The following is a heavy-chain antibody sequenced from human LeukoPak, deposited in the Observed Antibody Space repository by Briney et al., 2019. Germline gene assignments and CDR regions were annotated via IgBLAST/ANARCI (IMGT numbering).Heavy chain of an antibody. D-gene: IGHD2-15*01. J-gene: IGHJ4*02. CDR2: ISGSGGST. V-gene: IGHV3-23*01. Sequence: GGSLRLSCAASGFTFSSYAMSWVRQAPGKGLEWVSAISGSGGSTCYADSVKGRFTISRDNSKNTLYLQMNSLRAEDTAVYYCAKSGVPNCSGGSCYSTHHYWGQGTLVTVSS. CDR3: AKSGVPNCSGGSCYSTHHY. CDR1: GFTFSSYA.